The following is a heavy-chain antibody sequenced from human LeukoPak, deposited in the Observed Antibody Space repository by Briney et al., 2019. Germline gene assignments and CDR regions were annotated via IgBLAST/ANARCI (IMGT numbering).Heavy chain of an antibody. D-gene: IGHD1-7*01. CDR1: GFTFSSYG. CDR3: AKVPNWNYLWFDP. Sequence: PGGSLRLSCAASGFTFSSYGMHWVRQAPGKGPEWVAFIRYDGSNKYYADSVKGRSTISRDNSKNTLYLQMNSLRAEDTAVYYCAKVPNWNYLWFDPWGQGTLVTVSS. V-gene: IGHV3-30*02. CDR2: IRYDGSNK. J-gene: IGHJ5*02.